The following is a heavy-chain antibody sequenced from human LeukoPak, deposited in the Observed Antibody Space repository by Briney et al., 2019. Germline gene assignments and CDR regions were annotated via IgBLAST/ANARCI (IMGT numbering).Heavy chain of an antibody. Sequence: ASVKVSCKAYGYTFTSYDINWVRQATGRGLEWMGWMNPNSGNTGYEQKLQGRVTMTRKTSLNTAYMELSSLRSEDTAVYYCARDLHYYDSSGTSNWFDPWGQGTLVTVSS. CDR3: ARDLHYYDSSGTSNWFDP. CDR1: GYTFTSYD. J-gene: IGHJ5*02. D-gene: IGHD3-22*01. V-gene: IGHV1-8*01. CDR2: MNPNSGNT.